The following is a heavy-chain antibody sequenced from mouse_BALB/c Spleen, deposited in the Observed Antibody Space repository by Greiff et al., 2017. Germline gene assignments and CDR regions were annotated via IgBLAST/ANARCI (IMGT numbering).Heavy chain of an antibody. V-gene: IGHV2-2*02. CDR3: AREEDGNCPVLAD. Sequence: VQLQQSGPGLVQPSQSLSITCTVSGFSLTSYGVHWVRPSPGKRLEWLGVIWCGGSTDYNAAFISRLSISKDNSKSQVFFKMNSLQANDTAIYYCAREEDGNCPVLADWGEGTLGTVAA. CDR1: GFSLTSYG. J-gene: IGHJ3*01. D-gene: IGHD2-1*01. CDR2: IWCGGST.